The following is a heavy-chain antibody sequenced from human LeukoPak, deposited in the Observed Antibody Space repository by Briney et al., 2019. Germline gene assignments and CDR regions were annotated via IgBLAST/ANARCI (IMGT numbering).Heavy chain of an antibody. CDR1: GGSISSSSYY. V-gene: IGHV4-39*01. Sequence: PSETLSLTCTVSGGSISSSSYYWGWIRQPPGKGLEWIGSIYYSGSTYYNPSLKSRVTISVYTSKNQFSRKLSYVTAADTAVYYCARSKLNYDDYLDYWGQGTLVAVXS. J-gene: IGHJ4*02. CDR3: ARSKLNYDDYLDY. D-gene: IGHD1-7*01. CDR2: IYYSGST.